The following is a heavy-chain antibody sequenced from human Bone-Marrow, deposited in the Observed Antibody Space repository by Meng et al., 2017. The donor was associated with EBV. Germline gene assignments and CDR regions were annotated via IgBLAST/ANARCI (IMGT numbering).Heavy chain of an antibody. CDR2: IFFRGET. D-gene: IGHD1-26*01. CDR1: GDSINSGGYY. J-gene: IGHJ5*02. V-gene: IGHV4-30-4*08. CDR3: ARAGGSFTVDP. Sequence: GEPQGSGPGRVKPSQTLSLTCAATGDSINSGGYYWSWIRQAPGKGLEWIGYIFFRGETYYTSSFRSRTTISLDTSKNQFSLKLTSVTAADTAVYYCARAGGSFTVDPWGQGALVTGSS.